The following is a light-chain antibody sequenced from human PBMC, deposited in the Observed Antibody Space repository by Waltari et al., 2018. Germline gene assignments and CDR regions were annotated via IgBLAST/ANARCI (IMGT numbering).Light chain of an antibody. V-gene: IGLV8-61*01. Sequence: QTVVTQEPSSSVSPGGTVNLTSALSSGSVSSTSYPTWYQQTPGQPPRTLVYKGISRSSGVPDRFSGSILGNTAALTITGAQADDESDYYCSMYMGSGVWVFGGGTKLTVL. CDR2: KGI. CDR3: SMYMGSGVWV. J-gene: IGLJ3*02. CDR1: SGSVSSTSY.